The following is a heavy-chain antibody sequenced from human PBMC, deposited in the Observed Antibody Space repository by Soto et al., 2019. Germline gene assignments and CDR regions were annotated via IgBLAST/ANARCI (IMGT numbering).Heavy chain of an antibody. CDR1: GFSLSTRGVG. CDR2: IFWDDDK. J-gene: IGHJ4*02. CDR3: AHRSRGYAYYFDQ. Sequence: QITLKESDPTLVRPTQTLTLTCSFSGFSLSTRGVGVGWIRQPPGKALEWLALIFWDDDKWYSPSLRSRLTXPXDXXKTQVVLTMTIMDPVDTATYSCAHRSRGYAYYFDQWGQGTLVTVSS. V-gene: IGHV2-5*02. D-gene: IGHD5-12*01.